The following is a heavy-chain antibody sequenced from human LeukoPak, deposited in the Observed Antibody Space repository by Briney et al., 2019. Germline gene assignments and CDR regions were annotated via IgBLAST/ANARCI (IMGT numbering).Heavy chain of an antibody. V-gene: IGHV4-38-2*02. CDR3: ARGIPYCSSTSCYGYYFDY. CDR2: IYHSGST. Sequence: PSETLSLTCTVSGYSISSGYYWGWIRQPPGKGLEWIGSIYHSGSTYYNPSLKSRVTISVDTSKNQFSLKLSSVTAADTAVYYCARGIPYCSSTSCYGYYFDYWGQGTLVTVSS. D-gene: IGHD2-2*01. CDR1: GYSISSGYY. J-gene: IGHJ4*02.